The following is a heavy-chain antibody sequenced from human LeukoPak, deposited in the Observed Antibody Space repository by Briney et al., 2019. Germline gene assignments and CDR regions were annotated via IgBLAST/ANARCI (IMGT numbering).Heavy chain of an antibody. CDR2: INNDGSTT. Sequence: GGSLRLSCVASGFTFNSFWMHWVRQTPEKGLVWVSRINNDGSTTSYADSVKGRFTISRDNARNTLYLQMNSLRAEDTAVYYCARGHGDSGNDYWGQGTLVTVSS. V-gene: IGHV3-74*01. CDR1: GFTFNSFW. D-gene: IGHD6-19*01. CDR3: ARGHGDSGNDY. J-gene: IGHJ4*02.